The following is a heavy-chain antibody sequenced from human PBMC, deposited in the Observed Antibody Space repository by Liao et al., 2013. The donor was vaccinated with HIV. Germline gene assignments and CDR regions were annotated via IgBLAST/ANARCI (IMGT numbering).Heavy chain of an antibody. Sequence: QVQLQESGPGLVKPSETLPLTCTVSGGSTNIYSWSWIRQPAGKGLEWIGRIYFSGNTNYNPSLESRVTMSVDTSKNQFSLRLSSVTAADTAVYYCARGNIAAGSGWFDPWGQGTLVTVSS. V-gene: IGHV4-4*07. CDR1: GGSTNIYS. D-gene: IGHD6-13*01. J-gene: IGHJ5*02. CDR2: IYFSGNT. CDR3: ARGNIAAGSGWFDP.